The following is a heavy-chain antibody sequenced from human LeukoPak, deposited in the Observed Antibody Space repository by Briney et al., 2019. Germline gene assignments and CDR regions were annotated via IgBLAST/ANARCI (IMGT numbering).Heavy chain of an antibody. V-gene: IGHV3-23*01. CDR3: AKNPYCSSTSCYWEDV. Sequence: VGSLRLSCAASGFTFSSYAMSWVRQAPGKGLEWFSAISGSGGSTYYADSVKGRFTISRDNSKNTLYLQMNSLRAEDTAVYYCAKNPYCSSTSCYWEDVWGKGTTVTVSS. J-gene: IGHJ6*04. CDR1: GFTFSSYA. D-gene: IGHD2-2*01. CDR2: ISGSGGST.